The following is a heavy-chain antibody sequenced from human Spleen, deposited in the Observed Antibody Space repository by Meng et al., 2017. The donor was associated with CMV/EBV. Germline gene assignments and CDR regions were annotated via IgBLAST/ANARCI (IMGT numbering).Heavy chain of an antibody. V-gene: IGHV2-5*01. CDR2: IYWNDDK. CDR1: GFSFSTSGVG. CDR3: AHKRYRGATVDS. Sequence: FSGFSFSTSGVGVGWSRQPPGEALEWLGIIYWNDDKRYSPSLQSRLTITKDTSKDQVVLTMTNMDPVDTATYYCAHKRYRGATVDSWGQGTLVTVSS. J-gene: IGHJ4*02. D-gene: IGHD1-26*01.